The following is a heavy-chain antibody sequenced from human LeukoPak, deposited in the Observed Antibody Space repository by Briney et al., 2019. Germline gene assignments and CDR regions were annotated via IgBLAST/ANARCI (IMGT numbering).Heavy chain of an antibody. V-gene: IGHV1-2*02. D-gene: IGHD3-22*01. CDR2: INPNSGGT. CDR3: ARVSGITMIVVVMDFDY. J-gene: IGHJ4*02. Sequence: GASVKVSCKASGYTFTSYYMHWVRQAPGQGLEWMGWINPNSGGTNYAQKFQGRVTMTRDTSISTAYMELSRLRSDDTAVYYCARVSGITMIVVVMDFDYWGQGTLVTVSS. CDR1: GYTFTSYY.